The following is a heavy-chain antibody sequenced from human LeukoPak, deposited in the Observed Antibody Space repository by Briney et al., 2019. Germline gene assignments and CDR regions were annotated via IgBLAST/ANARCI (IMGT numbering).Heavy chain of an antibody. V-gene: IGHV1-58*02. D-gene: IGHD3-22*01. CDR2: IVVGSGNT. Sequence: ASVKVSCKASGFTFTSSATQWVRQARGQRLEWIGWIVVGSGNTNYAQKFQERVTITRDMSTSTAYMELSSLRSEDTAVYYCAATNYYDSSGYYSDAFDIWGQGTMVTVSS. CDR1: GFTFTSSA. J-gene: IGHJ3*02. CDR3: AATNYYDSSGYYSDAFDI.